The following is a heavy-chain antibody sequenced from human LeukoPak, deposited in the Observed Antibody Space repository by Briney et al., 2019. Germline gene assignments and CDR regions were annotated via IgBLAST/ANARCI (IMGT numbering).Heavy chain of an antibody. D-gene: IGHD2-2*01. Sequence: ASVKVSCKASGGTFSSYAISWVRQAPGQGLEWMGGIIPIFGTANYAQKFQGRVTITADESTSTAYMELSSLRSEDTAVYYCAVKRGGYCSSTSGYFSHGMDVWGKGTTVTVSS. CDR3: AVKRGGYCSSTSGYFSHGMDV. CDR2: IIPIFGTA. J-gene: IGHJ6*04. CDR1: GGTFSSYA. V-gene: IGHV1-69*01.